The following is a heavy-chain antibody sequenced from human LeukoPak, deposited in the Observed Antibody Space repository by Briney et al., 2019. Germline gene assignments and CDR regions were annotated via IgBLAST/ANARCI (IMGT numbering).Heavy chain of an antibody. D-gene: IGHD2-21*02. V-gene: IGHV4-59*01. CDR2: ISYSGIT. CDR1: GGSISSYY. Sequence: PSETLSLTCTVSGGSISSYYWSWIRQPPGKGLEWIGYISYSGITNYNPSLKSRVTISIDTSKNQFSLKLSSVTAADTAVYYCASAYCGGDCTPYWYFDLWGRGTLVTVSS. J-gene: IGHJ2*01. CDR3: ASAYCGGDCTPYWYFDL.